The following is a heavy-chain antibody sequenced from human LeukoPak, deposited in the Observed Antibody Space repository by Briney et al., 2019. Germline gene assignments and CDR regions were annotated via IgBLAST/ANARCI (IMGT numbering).Heavy chain of an antibody. Sequence: SETLSLTCTVSGGSISSGSYYWGWIRQPAGKGLEWSGRIYTSGSTNYNPSLKSRVTISVDTSKNQFSLKLSSVTAADTAVYYCAANGARYCSGGSCFDYWGQGTLVTVSS. J-gene: IGHJ4*02. CDR3: AANGARYCSGGSCFDY. CDR1: GGSISSGSYY. CDR2: IYTSGST. V-gene: IGHV4-61*02. D-gene: IGHD2-15*01.